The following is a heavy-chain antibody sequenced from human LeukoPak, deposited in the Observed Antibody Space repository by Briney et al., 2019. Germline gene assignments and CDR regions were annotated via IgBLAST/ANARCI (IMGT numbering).Heavy chain of an antibody. CDR1: GFIVSSKY. D-gene: IGHD2-15*01. CDR3: TMHTPGI. Sequence: GGSLRPSCAASGFIVSSKYMGWVRQAPGMGLEWVSIIYTGGRTYYADSVRGRFTISRDNSKNTLYLQMNSLKTEDTAVYYCTMHTPGIWGQGTMVTVSS. J-gene: IGHJ3*02. CDR2: IYTGGRT. V-gene: IGHV3-53*01.